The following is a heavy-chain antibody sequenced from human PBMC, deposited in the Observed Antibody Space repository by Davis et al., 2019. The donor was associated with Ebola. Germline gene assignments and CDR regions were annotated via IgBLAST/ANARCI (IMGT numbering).Heavy chain of an antibody. J-gene: IGHJ4*02. CDR2: INPNSGGT. D-gene: IGHD3-22*01. V-gene: IGHV1-2*06. Sequence: ASVKVSCKASGYTFTGYYMHWVRQAPGQGLEWMGRINPNSGGTNYAQKFQGRVTMTRDTSISTAYVELSRLRSDDTAVYYCARVAAFKSEFVWLPHYFDYWGQGTLVTVSS. CDR1: GYTFTGYY. CDR3: ARVAAFKSEFVWLPHYFDY.